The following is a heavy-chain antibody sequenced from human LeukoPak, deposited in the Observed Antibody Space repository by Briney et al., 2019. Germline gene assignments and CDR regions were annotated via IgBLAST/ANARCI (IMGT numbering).Heavy chain of an antibody. CDR2: IYYSGST. V-gene: IGHV4-39*01. Sequence: PSETLSLTCTVSGDSISSSSYYWGWIRQPPRKGLEWIGSIYYSGSTYYNPSLKSRVTISVDTSKNQFSLKLSSVTAADTAVYYCARRRGHNFDYWGQGTLVTVSS. CDR3: ARRRGHNFDY. J-gene: IGHJ4*02. D-gene: IGHD5-18*01. CDR1: GDSISSSSYY.